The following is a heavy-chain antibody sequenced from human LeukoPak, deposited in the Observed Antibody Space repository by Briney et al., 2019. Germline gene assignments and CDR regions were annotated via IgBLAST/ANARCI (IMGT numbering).Heavy chain of an antibody. Sequence: SETLSLTCTVSGGSISSSSYYWGWIRQPPGKGLEWIGSIYYSGSTYYNPSLKSRVTISVDTSKNQFSLKLSSVTAADTAVYYCARGVQQPRYWGQGTLVTVSS. CDR2: IYYSGST. J-gene: IGHJ4*02. CDR1: GGSISSSSYY. D-gene: IGHD6-13*01. V-gene: IGHV4-39*07. CDR3: ARGVQQPRY.